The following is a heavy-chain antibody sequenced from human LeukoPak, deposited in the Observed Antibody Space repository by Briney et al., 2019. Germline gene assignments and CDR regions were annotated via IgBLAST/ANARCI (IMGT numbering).Heavy chain of an antibody. Sequence: ASVKVSCKASGYTFTSYGISWVRQAPGQGLEWMGWINPNSGGTNYAQKFQGRVTMTRDTSISTAYMELSRLRSDDTAMYYCARDSGYYHYYYYMDVWGKETTVTISS. CDR1: GYTFTSYG. CDR3: ARDSGYYHYYYYMDV. V-gene: IGHV1-2*02. D-gene: IGHD3-22*01. J-gene: IGHJ6*03. CDR2: INPNSGGT.